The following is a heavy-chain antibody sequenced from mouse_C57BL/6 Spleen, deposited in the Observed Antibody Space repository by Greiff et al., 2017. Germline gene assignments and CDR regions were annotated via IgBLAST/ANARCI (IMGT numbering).Heavy chain of an antibody. CDR1: GFTFSDYG. J-gene: IGHJ2*01. Sequence: EVKLVESGGGLVKPGGSLKLSCAASGFTFSDYGMHWVRQAPEKGLEWVAYISSGGSTIYYADTVKGRFTISRDNAKNTLFLQMTSLRSEDTAMYYCARDGSFYYFDYWGQGTTLTVSS. D-gene: IGHD1-1*01. CDR2: ISSGGSTI. V-gene: IGHV5-17*01. CDR3: ARDGSFYYFDY.